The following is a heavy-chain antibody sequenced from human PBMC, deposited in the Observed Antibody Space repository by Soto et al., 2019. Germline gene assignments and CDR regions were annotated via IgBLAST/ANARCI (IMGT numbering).Heavy chain of an antibody. CDR2: INAGNGNT. Sequence: QVQLVQSGAEVKKPGASVKVSCKASGYTFTSYAMHWVRQAPGQRLEWMGWINAGNGNTKYSQRFQGRVTITRDTSASTAYMDLSSLISEDTVVYFCARGLSPYYFDYWGQGTLVTVSS. J-gene: IGHJ4*02. V-gene: IGHV1-3*01. D-gene: IGHD3-16*02. CDR1: GYTFTSYA. CDR3: ARGLSPYYFDY.